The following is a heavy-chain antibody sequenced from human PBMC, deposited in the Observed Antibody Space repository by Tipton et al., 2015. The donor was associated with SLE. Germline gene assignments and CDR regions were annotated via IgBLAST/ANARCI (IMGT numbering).Heavy chain of an antibody. V-gene: IGHV3-30*04. CDR3: ARSRTSRYYFGMDV. Sequence: SLRLSCAASGFTFSSYPMHWVRQAPGKGLEWVAVISSDGSVKYFADSVKGRFTISRDNSKNSLFLQMSSLRAEDTAVYYCARSRTSRYYFGMDVWGQGTTVTVSS. J-gene: IGHJ6*02. D-gene: IGHD1-1*01. CDR2: ISSDGSVK. CDR1: GFTFSSYP.